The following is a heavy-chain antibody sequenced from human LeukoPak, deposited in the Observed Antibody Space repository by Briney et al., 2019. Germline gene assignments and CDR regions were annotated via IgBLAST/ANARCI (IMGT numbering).Heavy chain of an antibody. CDR1: GYRFSNYW. Sequence: GESLKISCKGSGYRFSNYWIAWVRQMPGKGLEWIGIIYPGDSDARYSPSFQGQVTISADKSISAAYLQGSSLKASDTAMFYCARILVSGRGPFDYWGQGTLVTVSS. CDR2: IYPGDSDA. D-gene: IGHD6-19*01. V-gene: IGHV5-51*01. J-gene: IGHJ4*02. CDR3: ARILVSGRGPFDY.